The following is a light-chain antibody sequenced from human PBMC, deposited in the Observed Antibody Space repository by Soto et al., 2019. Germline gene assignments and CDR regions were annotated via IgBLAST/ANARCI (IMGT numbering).Light chain of an antibody. J-gene: IGLJ3*02. CDR3: QSWGAGYRV. Sequence: QSVLTQSPSASASLGASIKLTCTLNSEYSHYDIAWHQQYPGRGPRFLMKVNRDGSHNKGDGIPDRFSGSRSGAECYLTISSLQSEDEADYYCQSWGAGYRVFGRGTKLTVL. CDR2: VNRDGSH. CDR1: SEYSHYD. V-gene: IGLV4-69*01.